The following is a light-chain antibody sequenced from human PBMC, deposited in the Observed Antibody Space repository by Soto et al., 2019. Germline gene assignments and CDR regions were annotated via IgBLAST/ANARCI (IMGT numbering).Light chain of an antibody. CDR3: QHYSSHSGT. J-gene: IGKJ1*01. CDR2: DAS. CDR1: ESISRR. V-gene: IGKV1-5*01. Sequence: DIQMTQSPAALSAFVGDRVTITCRASESISRRLAWYQHTPGKAPKLLIYDASALQSGVPTRFSGSGSGTEFSLTISSLQPDDSATYYYQHYSSHSGTFGQGTKVEIK.